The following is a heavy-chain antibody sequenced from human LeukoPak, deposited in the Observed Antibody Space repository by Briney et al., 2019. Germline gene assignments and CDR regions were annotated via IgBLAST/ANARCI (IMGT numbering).Heavy chain of an antibody. CDR3: ARIGGSYYIPDY. J-gene: IGHJ4*02. CDR1: GYTFTSYY. D-gene: IGHD1-26*01. CDR2: INPSGGST. V-gene: IGHV1-46*01. Sequence: ASVKVSCKASGYTFTSYYMHWVRQAPGQGLEWMGIINPSGGSTSYAQKFQGRVTMTRDMSTSTVYMELSSLRSEDTAVYYCARIGGSYYIPDYWGQGTLVTVSS.